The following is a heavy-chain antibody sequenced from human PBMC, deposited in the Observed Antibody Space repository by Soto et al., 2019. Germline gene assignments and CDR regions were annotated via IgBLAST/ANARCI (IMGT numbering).Heavy chain of an antibody. CDR3: ARAGGLLWCGESPDY. CDR1: GFTFSSYA. Sequence: QVQLVESGGGVVQPGRSLRLSCAASGFTFSSYAMHWVRQAPGKGLEWVAVISYDGRNKYYADSVKGRFTISRDNSKNTLYLQINSLRAEDTAGYYCARAGGLLWCGESPDYWGQGTLVTVSS. D-gene: IGHD3-10*01. J-gene: IGHJ4*02. V-gene: IGHV3-30*04. CDR2: ISYDGRNK.